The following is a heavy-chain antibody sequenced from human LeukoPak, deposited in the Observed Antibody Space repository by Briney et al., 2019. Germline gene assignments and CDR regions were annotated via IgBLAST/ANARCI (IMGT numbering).Heavy chain of an antibody. J-gene: IGHJ3*02. V-gene: IGHV4-38-2*02. D-gene: IGHD3-10*01. Sequence: SETLSLTCTVSGYSISSGYYWGWIRQPPGKGLEWIGSVVHSGTTYYNPSLKSRVTISVDTSKNQFSLRLSSVTAADTAVYYCARVRVRGVVKDAFDIWGQGTMVTVSS. CDR3: ARVRVRGVVKDAFDI. CDR2: VVHSGTT. CDR1: GYSISSGYY.